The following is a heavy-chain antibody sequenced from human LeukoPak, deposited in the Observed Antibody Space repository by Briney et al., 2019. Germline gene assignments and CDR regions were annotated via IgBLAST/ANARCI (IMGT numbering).Heavy chain of an antibody. Sequence: PGGSLRLSYAASGFIFSSYSMSWVRQAPGKGLEWVSVITGSGGNTYYADSVKGRFTISKDNSKNTVYLQRSSLRVDDTAVYYCAKAASSSWPSYYYGMDVWGQGTTVTVSS. CDR1: GFIFSSYS. CDR3: AKAASSSWPSYYYGMDV. D-gene: IGHD6-13*01. J-gene: IGHJ6*02. CDR2: ITGSGGNT. V-gene: IGHV3-23*01.